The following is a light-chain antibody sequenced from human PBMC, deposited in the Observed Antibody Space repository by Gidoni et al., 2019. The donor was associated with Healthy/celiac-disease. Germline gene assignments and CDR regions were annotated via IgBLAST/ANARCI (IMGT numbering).Light chain of an antibody. CDR2: DAS. CDR3: QQYDNPLLT. J-gene: IGKJ4*01. CDR1: QDISNY. V-gene: IGKV1-33*01. Sequence: DIQMTQSPSSLSASVGDRVPIPCQAPQDISNYFNWYQQKPGKAPKLLINDASNLETGVPSRFSGSGSGTDFTFTISSLQAEDIATYYCQQYDNPLLTFGGGTKVEIK.